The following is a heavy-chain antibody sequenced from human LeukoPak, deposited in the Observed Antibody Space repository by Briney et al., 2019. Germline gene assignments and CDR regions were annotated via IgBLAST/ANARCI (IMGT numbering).Heavy chain of an antibody. V-gene: IGHV3-23*01. Sequence: GGSLRLSCAASGFTFASYAMTWVRQAPGKGLEWVSLISDTGTNTYYTDSVKGRFTISRDNSKNSLFLQMNSLRADDTAVYYCVKGRWISDYWGQGTLVSVSS. CDR3: VKGRWISDY. CDR2: ISDTGTNT. CDR1: GFTFASYA. D-gene: IGHD1-1*01. J-gene: IGHJ4*02.